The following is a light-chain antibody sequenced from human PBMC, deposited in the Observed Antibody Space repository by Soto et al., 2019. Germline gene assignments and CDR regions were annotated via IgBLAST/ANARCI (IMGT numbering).Light chain of an antibody. CDR1: QSISRS. CDR3: QQYGSSPLT. J-gene: IGKJ4*01. Sequence: EIVLTQTPATLSVSRGEGATLSCRASQSISRSLAWYQQKPGQAPRLLIYGASSRATGIPDGFSGSGSGTDFTLTISRLEPEDFAVYYCQQYGSSPLTFGGGTKVDIK. CDR2: GAS. V-gene: IGKV3-20*01.